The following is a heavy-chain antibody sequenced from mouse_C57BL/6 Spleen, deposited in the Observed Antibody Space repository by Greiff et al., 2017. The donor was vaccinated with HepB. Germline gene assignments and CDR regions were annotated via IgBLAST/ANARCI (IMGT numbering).Heavy chain of an antibody. Sequence: VQGVESGAELVKPGASVKISCKASGYAFSSYWMNWVKQRPGKGLEWIGQIYPGDGDTNYNGKFKGKATLTADKSSSTAYMQLSSLTSEDSAVYFCARKNYSNPFAYWGQGTLVTVSA. CDR1: GYAFSSYW. CDR2: IYPGDGDT. CDR3: ARKNYSNPFAY. V-gene: IGHV1-80*01. D-gene: IGHD2-5*01. J-gene: IGHJ3*01.